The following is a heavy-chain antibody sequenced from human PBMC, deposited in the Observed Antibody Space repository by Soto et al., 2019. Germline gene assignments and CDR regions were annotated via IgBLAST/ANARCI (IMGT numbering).Heavy chain of an antibody. D-gene: IGHD2-2*01. CDR2: IIPIFGTA. CDR1: GGTFSSYA. Sequence: SVKVSCKASGGTFSSYAISWVRQAPGQGLEWMGGIIPIFGTANYAQKFQGRVTITADDSTSTAYMELSSLRSEDTAVYYCARVIPGVAAWFDPWGQGTLVTVSS. J-gene: IGHJ5*02. V-gene: IGHV1-69*13. CDR3: ARVIPGVAAWFDP.